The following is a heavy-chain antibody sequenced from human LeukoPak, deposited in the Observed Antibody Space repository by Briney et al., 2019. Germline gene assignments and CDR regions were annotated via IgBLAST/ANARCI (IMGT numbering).Heavy chain of an antibody. Sequence: GGSLRLSCVASGFNVSNNYMSWVRQAPGKGLEWVSVIYSGGSTNYADSVKGRFIISRDNSKNTLYLQMNSLRAEDTAVYYCAKDPYRASSGLVDYWGQGTLVTVSS. D-gene: IGHD5-12*01. J-gene: IGHJ4*02. CDR3: AKDPYRASSGLVDY. CDR1: GFNVSNNY. V-gene: IGHV3-66*01. CDR2: IYSGGST.